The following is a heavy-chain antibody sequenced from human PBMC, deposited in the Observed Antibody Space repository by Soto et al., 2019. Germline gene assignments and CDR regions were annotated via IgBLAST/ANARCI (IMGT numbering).Heavy chain of an antibody. D-gene: IGHD2-21*01. CDR3: AREGHSFDFGGRPFDY. V-gene: IGHV1-46*01. CDR2: INPSGGPT. J-gene: IGHJ4*02. Sequence: KPGASVKVSCKASGYTFTRYYVHWVRQAPGQGLEWMGIINPSGGPTKYAQKFQGRVTMTRDTSTSTVYMELRSLSSEDSALYYCAREGHSFDFGGRPFDYWGQGTPVTVSS. CDR1: GYTFTRYY.